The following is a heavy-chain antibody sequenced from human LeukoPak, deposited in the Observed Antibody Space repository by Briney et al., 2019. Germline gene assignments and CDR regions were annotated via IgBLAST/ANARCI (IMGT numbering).Heavy chain of an antibody. CDR1: GGSFSGYY. J-gene: IGHJ4*02. CDR2: INHSGST. Sequence: SETLSLTCAVYGGSFSGYYWSWIRQPPGKGLEWIGEINHSGSTNYNPSLKSRVTISVDTSKNQFSLKLSSVTAADTAVYYCARVGIITYFDYWGQGTLVTVSS. D-gene: IGHD3-16*01. V-gene: IGHV4-34*01. CDR3: ARVGIITYFDY.